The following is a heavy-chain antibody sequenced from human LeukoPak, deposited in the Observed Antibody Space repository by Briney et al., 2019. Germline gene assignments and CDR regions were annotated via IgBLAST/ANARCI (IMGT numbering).Heavy chain of an antibody. V-gene: IGHV4-34*01. D-gene: IGHD6-13*01. CDR2: INHSGST. CDR3: ARGTIGYSSSWYEVARVSWFDP. Sequence: SETLSLTCAVCGGSFSGYYWSWIRQPPGKGLEWIGEINHSGSTNYNPSLKSRVTISVDTSKNQFSLKLSSVTAADTAVYYCARGTIGYSSSWYEVARVSWFDPWGQGTLVTVSS. CDR1: GGSFSGYY. J-gene: IGHJ5*02.